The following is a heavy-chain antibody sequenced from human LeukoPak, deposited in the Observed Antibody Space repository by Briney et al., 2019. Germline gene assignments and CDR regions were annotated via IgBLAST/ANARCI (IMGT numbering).Heavy chain of an antibody. D-gene: IGHD6-25*01. J-gene: IGHJ4*02. CDR3: AKKVSGYSDFGQLDY. CDR1: GFSFSSNA. CDR2: ISGSGGRST. Sequence: GGSLRLSCAASGFSFSSNAMSWVRQAPGKGLEWVSTISGSGGRSTKYADSVKGRFTISRDNSKNTVYLQMNSLRAEDTAVYFCAKKVSGYSDFGQLDYWGQGTLVTVSS. V-gene: IGHV3-23*01.